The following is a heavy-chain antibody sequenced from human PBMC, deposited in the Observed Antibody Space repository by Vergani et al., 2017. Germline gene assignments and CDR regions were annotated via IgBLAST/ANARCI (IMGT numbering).Heavy chain of an antibody. D-gene: IGHD3-3*01. V-gene: IGHV4-31*03. J-gene: IGHJ6*03. CDR1: GGSISSGGYY. Sequence: QVQLQESGPGLVKPSQTLSLTCTVSGGSISSGGYYWSWIRQHPGKGLEWIGYIYYSGSTYYNPSLKSRVTISVDTSKNQFSLKLSSVTAAYTAVYYCARALAGYDVWSGYYDYYYYMDVWGKGTTVTVSS. CDR2: IYYSGST. CDR3: ARALAGYDVWSGYYDYYYYMDV.